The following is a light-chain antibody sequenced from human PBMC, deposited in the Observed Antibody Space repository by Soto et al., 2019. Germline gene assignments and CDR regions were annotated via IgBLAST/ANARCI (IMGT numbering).Light chain of an antibody. V-gene: IGLV1-51*02. CDR3: GTWDSGLGGGV. Sequence: QSVLTQPPSVSAALGQTVTISCSGSSSNIANKYVSWYQQLPGTAPKLLIYENYKRPSGIPDRFSGSKSGTSATLDITGLQTGDEADYYCGTWDSGLGGGVFGGGTKVTVL. J-gene: IGLJ2*01. CDR1: SSNIANKY. CDR2: ENY.